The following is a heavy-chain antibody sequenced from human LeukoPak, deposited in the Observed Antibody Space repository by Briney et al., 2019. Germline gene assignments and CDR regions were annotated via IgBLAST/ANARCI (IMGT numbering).Heavy chain of an antibody. CDR3: AGQISTNYYYGMDV. Sequence: ASVKVSCKASGYTSTGYYMHWVRQAPGQGLEWMGWINPNSGGTNYAQKFQGRVTMTRDTSISTAYMELSRLRSDDTAVYYCAGQISTNYYYGMDVWGQGTTVTVSS. CDR1: GYTSTGYY. J-gene: IGHJ6*02. CDR2: INPNSGGT. V-gene: IGHV1-2*02.